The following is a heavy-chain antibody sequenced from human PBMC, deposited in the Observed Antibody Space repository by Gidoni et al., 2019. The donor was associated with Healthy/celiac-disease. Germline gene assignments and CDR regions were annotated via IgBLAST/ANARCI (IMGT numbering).Heavy chain of an antibody. V-gene: IGHV3-30*18. CDR2: ISYDGSNS. J-gene: IGHJ4*02. CDR3: AKPTYSYDSSYFDY. Sequence: QVQLVESGGGVVQPGRSLRLSGAASGCTFSSYGMHWVRQAPGKGLEWVAVISYDGSNSYYADSVKGRFTISRDNSKNTLYLQMNSLRAEDTAVYYCAKPTYSYDSSYFDYWGQGTLVTVSS. D-gene: IGHD3-22*01. CDR1: GCTFSSYG.